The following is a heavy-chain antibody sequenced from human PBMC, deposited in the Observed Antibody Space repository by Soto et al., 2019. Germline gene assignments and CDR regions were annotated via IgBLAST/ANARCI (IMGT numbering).Heavy chain of an antibody. CDR1: GFTFSSYA. V-gene: IGHV3-23*01. CDR2: ISGSGGST. J-gene: IGHJ1*01. D-gene: IGHD5-18*01. CDR3: AKGALRNVDTAMVHPKEYFQH. Sequence: GGSLRLSCAASGFTFSSYAMSWVRQAPGKGLEWVSAISGSGGSTYYADSVKGRFTISRDNSKNTLYLQMNSLRAEDTAVYYCAKGALRNVDTAMVHPKEYFQHWGQGTLVTVSS.